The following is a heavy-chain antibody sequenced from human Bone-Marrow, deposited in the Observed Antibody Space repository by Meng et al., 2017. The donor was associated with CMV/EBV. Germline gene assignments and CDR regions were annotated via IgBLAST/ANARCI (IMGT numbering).Heavy chain of an antibody. J-gene: IGHJ4*02. D-gene: IGHD4/OR15-4a*01. CDR3: AGQTMAVDY. CDR2: ISSSSSYT. Sequence: QVQVGGSGGGLVKPGASLGLSCAASGFTFSDYYMSRIRQAPGKGLEWVSYISSSSSYTNYADSVKGRFTISRDNAKNSLYLQMNSLRAEDTAVYYCAGQTMAVDYWGQGTLVTVSS. V-gene: IGHV3-11*06. CDR1: GFTFSDYY.